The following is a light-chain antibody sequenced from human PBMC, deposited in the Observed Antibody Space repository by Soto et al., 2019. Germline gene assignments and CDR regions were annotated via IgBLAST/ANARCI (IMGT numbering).Light chain of an antibody. CDR3: QQYNNWPFT. CDR1: QSVTSD. CDR2: DAS. J-gene: IGKJ3*01. Sequence: EIVMTQSPATLSVSPGERATLSCRASQSVTSDLAWYQQRPGQAPRLLIYDASTRATGIPARFSGSGSGTEFTLTISSLQSEDFAVYYCQQYNNWPFTFGPGTKVDFK. V-gene: IGKV3-15*01.